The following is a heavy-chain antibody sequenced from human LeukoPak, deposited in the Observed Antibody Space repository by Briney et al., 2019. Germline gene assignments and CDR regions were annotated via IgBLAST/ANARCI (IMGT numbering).Heavy chain of an antibody. CDR3: ARDERVGYYGSGSYYYYGMDV. V-gene: IGHV3-21*01. CDR1: GFTFSSYS. Sequence: GGSLRLSCAASGFTFSSYSMNWVRQAPGKGLEWVSSISSSSYIYYADSVKGRFTISRDNAKNSLYLQMNSLRAEDTAVYYCARDERVGYYGSGSYYYYGMDVWGKGTTVTVSP. D-gene: IGHD3-10*01. CDR2: ISSSSYI. J-gene: IGHJ6*04.